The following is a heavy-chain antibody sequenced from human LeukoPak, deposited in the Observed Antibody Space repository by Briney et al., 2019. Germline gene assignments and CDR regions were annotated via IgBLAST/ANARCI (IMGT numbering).Heavy chain of an antibody. J-gene: IGHJ4*02. V-gene: IGHV3-48*02. CDR2: ISSSSSTI. Sequence: GGSLRLSCAASGFIFSSYSMNWVRQAPGKGLEWVSYISSSSSTIYYADSVKGRFTISRDNAKNPLYLQMNSLRDEDTAVYYCATIAAAADYWGQGTLVTVSS. CDR1: GFIFSSYS. CDR3: ATIAAAADY. D-gene: IGHD6-13*01.